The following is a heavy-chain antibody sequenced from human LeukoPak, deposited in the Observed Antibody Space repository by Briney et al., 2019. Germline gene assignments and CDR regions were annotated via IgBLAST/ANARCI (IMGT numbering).Heavy chain of an antibody. CDR2: MKSNNGHT. V-gene: IGHV1-8*01. Sequence: ASVKVSCKASGYTFTSFDFNWVRQATGQGLEWMGWMKSNNGHTGYAQKFQGRVAMTRDTSISTAYMELSSLTFEDAAVYYCARGPPNWGMVGYWGQGTLVTVSS. CDR1: GYTFTSFD. CDR3: ARGPPNWGMVGY. J-gene: IGHJ4*02. D-gene: IGHD7-27*01.